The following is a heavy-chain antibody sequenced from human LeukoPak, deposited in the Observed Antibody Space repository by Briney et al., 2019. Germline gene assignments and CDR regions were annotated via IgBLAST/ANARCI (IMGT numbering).Heavy chain of an antibody. J-gene: IGHJ4*02. CDR2: INPSGGST. V-gene: IGHV1-46*01. Sequence: ASVKVSCKASGYTFTSYYMHWVRQAPGQGLEWMGIINPSGGSTSYAQKFQGRVTMTTDTSTTTAYMELRSLRSDDTAVYYCARDLITMVRGVIGYWGQGTLVTVSS. CDR1: GYTFTSYY. D-gene: IGHD3-10*01. CDR3: ARDLITMVRGVIGY.